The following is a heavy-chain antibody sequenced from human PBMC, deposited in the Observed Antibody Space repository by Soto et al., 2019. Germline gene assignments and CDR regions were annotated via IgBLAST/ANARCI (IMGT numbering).Heavy chain of an antibody. D-gene: IGHD5-12*01. V-gene: IGHV4-31*03. J-gene: IGHJ6*02. Sequence: QVQLQESGPGLVKPSQTLSLTCTVSGGSISSGGYYWSWIRQHPGKGLEWIGYIYYSGSTYYNPAXXSRVTISVDTSXXXFXXKLSSVTAADTAVYYCARDVTQYSGYDSDYYGMDVWGQGTTVTVSS. CDR1: GGSISSGGYY. CDR2: IYYSGST. CDR3: ARDVTQYSGYDSDYYGMDV.